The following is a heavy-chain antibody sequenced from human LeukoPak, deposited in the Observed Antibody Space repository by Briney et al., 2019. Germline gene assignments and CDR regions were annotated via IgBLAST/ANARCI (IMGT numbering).Heavy chain of an antibody. V-gene: IGHV3-7*01. CDR2: IKKDGSEK. CDR1: GFTFSSYA. D-gene: IGHD5-24*01. Sequence: PGGSLRLSCAASGFTFSSYAMSWVRQAPGKGLEWVANIKKDGSEKEYVDSVKGRFTISRDNAKNSLFLQMNSLRVEDTAVYYCARGDGYHRLWGQGTLVTVSS. J-gene: IGHJ4*02. CDR3: ARGDGYHRL.